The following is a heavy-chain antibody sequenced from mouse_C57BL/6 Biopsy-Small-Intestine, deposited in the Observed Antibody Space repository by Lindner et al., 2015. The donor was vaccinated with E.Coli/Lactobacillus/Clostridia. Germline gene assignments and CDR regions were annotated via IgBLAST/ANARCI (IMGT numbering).Heavy chain of an antibody. CDR1: GYTFTSYG. J-gene: IGHJ4*01. CDR3: ARDRGAGAPNWGSPY. CDR2: ISTYNDNI. Sequence: SVKVSCKVSGYTFTSYGISWVRQAPGQGLEYMGWISTYNDNIHYAQRFQGRITLTTDTSTTTAYMELRGLRSDDTAVYFCARDRGAGAPNWGSPYWGQGTLVTVSS. D-gene: IGHD4-1*01. V-gene: IGHV1-81*01.